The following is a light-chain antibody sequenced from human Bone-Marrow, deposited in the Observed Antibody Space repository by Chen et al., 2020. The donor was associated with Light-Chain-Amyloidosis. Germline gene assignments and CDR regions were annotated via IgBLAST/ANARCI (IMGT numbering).Light chain of an antibody. CDR1: SSNIGAGYD. J-gene: IGLJ2*01. V-gene: IGLV1-40*01. Sequence: QSVLTQSPSVSGAPGQRVIISCSGSSSNIGAGYDEHWYQQIPGTAPKLLIYGDTNRPSGVPDRFSGFKSGTSAYLAIAGLQAEDEAHYFCQSYDSSLSGVVVGGGAKLTVL. CDR3: QSYDSSLSGVV. CDR2: GDT.